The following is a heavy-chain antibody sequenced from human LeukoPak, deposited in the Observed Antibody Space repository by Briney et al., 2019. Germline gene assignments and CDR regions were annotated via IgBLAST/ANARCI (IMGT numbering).Heavy chain of an antibody. J-gene: IGHJ3*02. CDR3: ARDSRYSSSSDSVHAFDI. CDR2: IYHSGST. V-gene: IGHV4-30-2*01. CDR1: GGSISSGGYY. Sequence: PSETLSLTCTVSGGSISSGGYYWSWIRQPPGKGLEWIGYIYHSGSTYYNPSLKSRVTISVDRSKNQFSLKLSSVTAADTAVYYCARDSRYSSSSDSVHAFDIWGQGTMVTVSS. D-gene: IGHD6-6*01.